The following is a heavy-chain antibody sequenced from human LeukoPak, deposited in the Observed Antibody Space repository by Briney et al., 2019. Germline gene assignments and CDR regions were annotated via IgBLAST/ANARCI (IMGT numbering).Heavy chain of an antibody. J-gene: IGHJ4*02. CDR1: GYTFTSYG. D-gene: IGHD3-16*01. CDR3: ARGGRLGELFSPDY. V-gene: IGHV1-18*04. Sequence: VASVKVSCKASGYTFTSYGITWVRQAPGQGLEWMGWISTYNGNTNYAQNLQGRVTMTTDTSTSTAYMELRSLRSGDTAVYYCARGGRLGELFSPDYWGQGTLVTVSS. CDR2: ISTYNGNT.